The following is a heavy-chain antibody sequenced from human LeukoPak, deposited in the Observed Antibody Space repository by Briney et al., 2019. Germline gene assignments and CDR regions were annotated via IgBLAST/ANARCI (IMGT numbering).Heavy chain of an antibody. D-gene: IGHD2-21*02. V-gene: IGHV1-18*01. CDR1: GYTFTSYG. CDR3: ARVAYSLAYCGGDCYSDYFDY. Sequence: ASVKVSCKASGYTFTSYGISWVRQAPGQGLEWMGWISAYNGNTNYAQKLQGRVTMTTDTSTSTAYMELRSLRSDDTAVYYCARVAYSLAYCGGDCYSDYFDYWGQGTLVTVSS. J-gene: IGHJ4*02. CDR2: ISAYNGNT.